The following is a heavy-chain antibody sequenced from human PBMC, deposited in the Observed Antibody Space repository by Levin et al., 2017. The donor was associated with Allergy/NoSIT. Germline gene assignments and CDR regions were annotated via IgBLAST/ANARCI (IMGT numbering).Heavy chain of an antibody. V-gene: IGHV3-33*01. CDR3: ASSTDYYDSSDPDY. Sequence: PGGSLRLSCAASGFTFSSYGMHWVRQAPGKGLEWVAVIWYDGSNKYYADSVKGRFTISRDNSKNTLYLQMNSLRAEDTAVYYCASSTDYYDSSDPDYWGQGTLVTVSS. D-gene: IGHD3-22*01. J-gene: IGHJ4*02. CDR1: GFTFSSYG. CDR2: IWYDGSNK.